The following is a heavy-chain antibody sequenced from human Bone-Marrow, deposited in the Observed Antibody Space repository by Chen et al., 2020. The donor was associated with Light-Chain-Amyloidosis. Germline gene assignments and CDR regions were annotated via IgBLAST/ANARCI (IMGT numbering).Heavy chain of an antibody. J-gene: IGHJ3*02. CDR1: GFAFSSYA. D-gene: IGHD3-9*01. CDR2: LSGRCGNR. Sequence: EVQLVESGGGLLQRGGSLRLSCAASGFAFSSYAMSWVRQAPGKGLEWVSTLSGRCGNRYYGDSVKGRLTISRDNSKNALFLQMNSLRAEDTAVYYCAKDISYDDILPGYPADAFDIWGQGTMVTVSS. V-gene: IGHV3-23*04. CDR3: AKDISYDDILPGYPADAFDI.